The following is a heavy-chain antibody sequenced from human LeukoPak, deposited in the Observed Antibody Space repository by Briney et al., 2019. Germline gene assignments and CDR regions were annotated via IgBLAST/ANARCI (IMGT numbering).Heavy chain of an antibody. J-gene: IGHJ4*02. V-gene: IGHV1-46*01. Sequence: ASVKVSCKASGYTFTKSYIHWVRQAPGQRLEWMGLINPGGDNTNYAQNFQGRVTMTSDTSARTVHMELSSLRSDDTAIYYCARGGVQYWVAIDDWGQGTLVTVS. CDR3: ARGGVQYWVAIDD. CDR1: GYTFTKSY. D-gene: IGHD2-8*02. CDR2: INPGGDNT.